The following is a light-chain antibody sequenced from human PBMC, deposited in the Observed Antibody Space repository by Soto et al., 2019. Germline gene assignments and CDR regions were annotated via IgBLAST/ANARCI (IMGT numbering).Light chain of an antibody. CDR3: LHYKDWPRWT. CDR2: GAS. V-gene: IGKV3-15*01. Sequence: EIVLTQSPATLSVSPGERATLSRRASQTVGNTLAWYQQQPGQTPRLLIYGASTTATGIPARFSGSGSGTEFTLTIDRLQSEDFAVYYCLHYKDWPRWTFGQGTKVEVK. J-gene: IGKJ1*01. CDR1: QTVGNT.